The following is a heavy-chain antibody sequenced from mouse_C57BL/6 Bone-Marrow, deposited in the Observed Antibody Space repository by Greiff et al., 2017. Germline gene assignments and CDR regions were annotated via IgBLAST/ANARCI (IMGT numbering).Heavy chain of an antibody. D-gene: IGHD4-1*01. J-gene: IGHJ2*01. V-gene: IGHV5-17*01. CDR3: ARGTVY. CDR1: GFTFSDSG. Sequence: EVPLVESGGGLVKPGGSLKLSCAASGFTFSDSGMHWVRQAPEKGLEWVAYISSGSSTIYYADTVKGRFTISRDNAKNTLFLQMTSLRSEDTAMYYCARGTVYWGQGTTLTVSS. CDR2: ISSGSSTI.